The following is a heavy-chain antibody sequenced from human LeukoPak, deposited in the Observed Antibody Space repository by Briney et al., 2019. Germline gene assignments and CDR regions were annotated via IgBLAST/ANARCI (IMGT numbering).Heavy chain of an antibody. D-gene: IGHD2-15*01. CDR2: IKQDGSEK. J-gene: IGHJ4*02. CDR3: ALGYCSGGSCYSTDY. Sequence: PGGSLRLSCAASGFTFSSYWMHWVRQAPGKGLEWVANIKQDGSEKYYVDSVKGRFTISRDNAKNSLYLQMNSLRAEDTAVYYCALGYCSGGSCYSTDYWGQGTLVTVSS. V-gene: IGHV3-7*01. CDR1: GFTFSSYW.